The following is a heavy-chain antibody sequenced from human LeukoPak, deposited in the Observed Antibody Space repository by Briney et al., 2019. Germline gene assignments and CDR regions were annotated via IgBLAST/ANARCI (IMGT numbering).Heavy chain of an antibody. CDR2: MYYSGST. Sequence: SETLSLTCNVSGGSISSTSYYWGWIRQPPGKGLEWIGSMYYSGSTHYNPSLKSRVTISVDTPKNQFSLRLSSVTAADTAVYYCASDFSGRYYHFDYWGQGTLVTVSS. V-gene: IGHV4-39*01. CDR1: GGSISSTSYY. D-gene: IGHD1-26*01. CDR3: ASDFSGRYYHFDY. J-gene: IGHJ4*02.